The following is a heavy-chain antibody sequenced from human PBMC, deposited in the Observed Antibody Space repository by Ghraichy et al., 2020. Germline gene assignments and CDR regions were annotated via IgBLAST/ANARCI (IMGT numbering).Heavy chain of an antibody. V-gene: IGHV4-39*07. Sequence: SQTLSLTCTVSGGSISSSSYYWSCIRQSPGKGLEWIGSVYYTGSTHYNPSLKSRVTISADTSKKQFSLKLSSVTAADTAVYYCARDLSRYDFWSGYYRADYYYYGMDVWGHGTTVSGAS. CDR2: VYYTGST. J-gene: IGHJ6*02. CDR1: GGSISSSSYY. D-gene: IGHD3-3*01. CDR3: ARDLSRYDFWSGYYRADYYYYGMDV.